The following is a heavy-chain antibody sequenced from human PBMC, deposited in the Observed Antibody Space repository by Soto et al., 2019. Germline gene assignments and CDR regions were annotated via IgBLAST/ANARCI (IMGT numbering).Heavy chain of an antibody. J-gene: IGHJ6*03. CDR1: GYTFTSYD. V-gene: IGHV1-8*01. CDR3: AREPTLPGPGYGDYDSRNFYYYYYYMDV. D-gene: IGHD4-17*01. Sequence: RASVKVSCKASGYTFTSYDINWVRQATGQGLEWMGWMNPNSGNTGYAQKFQGRVTMTRNTSISTAYMELSSLRSEDTAVYYCAREPTLPGPGYGDYDSRNFYYYYYYMDVWGKGTTVTVSS. CDR2: MNPNSGNT.